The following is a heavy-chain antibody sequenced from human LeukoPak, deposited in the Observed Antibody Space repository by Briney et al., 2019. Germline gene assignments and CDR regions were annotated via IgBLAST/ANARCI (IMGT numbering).Heavy chain of an antibody. V-gene: IGHV1-46*01. CDR3: ARAGHYYDSSGYSPDFDY. CDR1: GYTFTSYA. J-gene: IGHJ4*02. Sequence: ASVKVSCKASGYTFTSYAMNWVRQAPGQGLEWMGIINPSGGSTSYAQKFQGRVTMTRDMSTSTVYMELSSLRSEDTAVYYCARAGHYYDSSGYSPDFDYWGQGTLVTVSS. D-gene: IGHD3-22*01. CDR2: INPSGGST.